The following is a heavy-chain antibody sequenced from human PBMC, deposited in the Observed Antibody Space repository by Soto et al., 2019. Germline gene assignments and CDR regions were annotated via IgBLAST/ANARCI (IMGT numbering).Heavy chain of an antibody. CDR3: ARDRVSYALDS. CDR1: GYTFTSYG. J-gene: IGHJ4*02. D-gene: IGHD1-26*01. Sequence: QVPLVQSGAEVKQPGASVQVSCKASGYTFTSYGIIWLRQAPGQGLEWMGWISAYNGNTHYAQKLQGRVTMTTDTSTSTAYMELRSLRSDDTAVYYCARDRVSYALDSWGQGTLVTVSS. V-gene: IGHV1-18*01. CDR2: ISAYNGNT.